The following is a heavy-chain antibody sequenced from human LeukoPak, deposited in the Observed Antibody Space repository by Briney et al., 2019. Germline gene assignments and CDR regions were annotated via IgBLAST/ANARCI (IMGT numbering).Heavy chain of an antibody. CDR3: ARDSFSSWYARGSYDAFDI. CDR1: GGSISSYY. J-gene: IGHJ3*02. CDR2: IYYSGST. V-gene: IGHV4-59*01. D-gene: IGHD6-13*01. Sequence: PSETLSLTCTVSGGSISSYYWSWLRQPPGKGLEWIGYIYYSGSTNYNPSLKSRVTISVDTSKNQFSLKLSSVTAADTAVYYCARDSFSSWYARGSYDAFDIWGQGTMVTVSS.